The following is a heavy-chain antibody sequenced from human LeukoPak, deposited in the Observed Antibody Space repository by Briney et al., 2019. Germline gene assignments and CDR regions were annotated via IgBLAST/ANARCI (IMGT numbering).Heavy chain of an antibody. CDR3: ARGGDCGGDCRARPLYYFDY. V-gene: IGHV4-59*01. D-gene: IGHD2-21*02. CDR1: GGSISSYY. CDR2: IYYSGST. Sequence: PSETLSLTCTVSGGSISSYYWSWIRQPPGKRLEWIGYIYYSGSTNYNRSLKSRVTISVDTSKNQFSLKLSSVTAADTAVYYCARGGDCGGDCRARPLYYFDYWGQGTLVTVSS. J-gene: IGHJ4*02.